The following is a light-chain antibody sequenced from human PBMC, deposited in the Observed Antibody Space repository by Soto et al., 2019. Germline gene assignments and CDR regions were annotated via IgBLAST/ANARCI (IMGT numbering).Light chain of an antibody. V-gene: IGLV2-14*01. CDR1: SSDVGTYDD. J-gene: IGLJ1*01. CDR3: SSYTTSSTYV. Sequence: QSLLAQPASVSSSPGQSITISGTGTSSDVGTYDDVSWYRQYPGKAPKRLIYEVTNRPSGVSNRFSGSKSGNTASLTISGLQAEDEADYYCSSYTTSSTYVFGSGTKVTVL. CDR2: EVT.